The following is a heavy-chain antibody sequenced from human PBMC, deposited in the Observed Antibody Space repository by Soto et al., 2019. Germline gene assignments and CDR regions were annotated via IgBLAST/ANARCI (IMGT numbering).Heavy chain of an antibody. D-gene: IGHD3-3*01. CDR3: ARETAVLRFLEYGMDV. CDR2: ISYDGSNK. CDR1: GFTFSSYA. J-gene: IGHJ6*02. V-gene: IGHV3-30-3*01. Sequence: QVQLVESGGGVVQPGRSLRLSCAASGFTFSSYAMHWVRQAPGKGLEWVAVISYDGSNKYYADSVKGRFTISRDNSKNTLYLQMNSLRAEDTAVYYCARETAVLRFLEYGMDVWGQGTTVTVSS.